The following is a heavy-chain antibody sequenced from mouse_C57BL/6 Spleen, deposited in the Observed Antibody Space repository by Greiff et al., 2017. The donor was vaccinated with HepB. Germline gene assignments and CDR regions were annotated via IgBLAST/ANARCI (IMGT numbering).Heavy chain of an antibody. J-gene: IGHJ4*01. CDR1: GYAFSSSW. Sequence: QVQLKESGPELVKPGASVKISCKASGYAFSSSWMNWVKQRPGKGLEWIGRIYPGDGDTNYNGKFKGKATLTADKSSSTAYMQLSSLTSEDSAVYFGARPITTVVGNAMDYWGQGTSVTVSS. CDR2: IYPGDGDT. D-gene: IGHD1-1*01. V-gene: IGHV1-82*01. CDR3: ARPITTVVGNAMDY.